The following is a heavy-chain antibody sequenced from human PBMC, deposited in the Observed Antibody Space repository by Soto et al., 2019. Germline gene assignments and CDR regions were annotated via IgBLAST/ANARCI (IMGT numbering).Heavy chain of an antibody. V-gene: IGHV1-69*01. D-gene: IGHD3-3*01. J-gene: IGHJ6*02. Sequence: QVQLVQSGAVVKMPGSSVKVSCKASGDTFSTSAISWVRQAPEQGLEWMGGIIPILGTPNNAQKFQGRVTVTADESTTTAYMELSSLRSEDSALYYCAVIHWSSSTNYMYYAIDVWGQGTTVTVSS. CDR2: IIPILGTP. CDR3: AVIHWSSSTNYMYYAIDV. CDR1: GDTFSTSA.